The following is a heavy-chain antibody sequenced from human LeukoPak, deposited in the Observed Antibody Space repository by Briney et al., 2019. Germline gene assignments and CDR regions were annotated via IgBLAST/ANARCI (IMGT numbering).Heavy chain of an antibody. D-gene: IGHD2-21*02. Sequence: GGSLRLSCAASGFTFSSYSMNWVRQAPGKGLEWVSYISSSSSTIYYADSVKGRFTISRDNAKNSLYLQMNSLRAEDTAVYYCAALARVVTGKDAFDIWGQGTMVTVSS. J-gene: IGHJ3*02. CDR3: AALARVVTGKDAFDI. CDR1: GFTFSSYS. CDR2: ISSSSSTI. V-gene: IGHV3-48*04.